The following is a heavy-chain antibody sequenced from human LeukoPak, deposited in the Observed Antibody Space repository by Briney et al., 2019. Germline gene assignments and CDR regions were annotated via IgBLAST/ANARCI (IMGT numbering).Heavy chain of an antibody. CDR3: ATWRGSGNYGGYFDY. V-gene: IGHV3-30*12. Sequence: PGRSLRLSCAASGFTFRNYGMHWFRQAPGKGLEWVTIIYYDGSIKHYADSVRGRFTISRDNSKNTLYLQMNSLRVEDTAIYYCATWRGSGNYGGYFDYWGQGTPVTVSS. D-gene: IGHD3-10*01. CDR2: IYYDGSIK. J-gene: IGHJ4*02. CDR1: GFTFRNYG.